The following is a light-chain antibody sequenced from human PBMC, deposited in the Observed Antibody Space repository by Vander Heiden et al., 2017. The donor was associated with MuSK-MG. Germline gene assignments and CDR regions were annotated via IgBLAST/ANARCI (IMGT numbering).Light chain of an antibody. CDR3: QQRSNWPRKLT. CDR2: DAS. CDR1: QSVSSY. Sequence: EIVLTQSPATLSLSPGERATLSCRASQSVSSYLAWYQQKPGQAPRLLIYDASNRATGIPARFSGSGYGTDFTLTISSLEPEDFAVYYCQQRSNWPRKLTFGGGTKVEIK. V-gene: IGKV3-11*01. J-gene: IGKJ4*01.